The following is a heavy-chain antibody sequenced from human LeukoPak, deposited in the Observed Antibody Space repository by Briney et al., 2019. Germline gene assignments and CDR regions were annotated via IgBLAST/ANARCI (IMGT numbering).Heavy chain of an antibody. CDR1: GYTFTGYY. CDR2: INPNSGGT. D-gene: IGHD6-13*01. Sequence: ASVKVSCKASGYTFTGYYMHWVRQAPGQGLEWMGWINPNSGGTNYAQKFQGRVTMTRDTSISTAYMELSRLRSNDTAVYYCARVRGSSWPFDYWGQGTLVTVSS. V-gene: IGHV1-2*02. CDR3: ARVRGSSWPFDY. J-gene: IGHJ4*02.